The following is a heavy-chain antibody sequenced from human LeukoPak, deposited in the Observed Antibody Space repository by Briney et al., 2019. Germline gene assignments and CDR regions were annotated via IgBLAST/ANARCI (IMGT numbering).Heavy chain of an antibody. Sequence: GGSLRLSCAASGFTFSSYSVNWVRQAPGKGLEWVSYISSSSSTIYYADSVKGRFTISRDNAKNSLYLQMNSLRAEDTAVYYCAKDRSYYYYYYMDVWGKGTTVTISS. CDR2: ISSSSSTI. V-gene: IGHV3-48*01. CDR3: AKDRSYYYYYYMDV. J-gene: IGHJ6*03. CDR1: GFTFSSYS.